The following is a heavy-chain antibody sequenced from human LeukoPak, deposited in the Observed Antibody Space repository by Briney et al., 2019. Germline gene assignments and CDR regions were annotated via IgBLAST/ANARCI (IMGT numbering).Heavy chain of an antibody. CDR3: APLTGYSYGLDY. CDR1: GFTFSSYS. D-gene: IGHD5-18*01. V-gene: IGHV3-21*01. Sequence: GTSLRLSCAASGFTFSSYSMNWVRQAPGKGLEWVSSINSSSSYIYYADSVKGRFTISRDNAKNSLYLQMNSLRAEDTAVYYCAPLTGYSYGLDYWGQGTLVTVSS. J-gene: IGHJ4*02. CDR2: INSSSSYI.